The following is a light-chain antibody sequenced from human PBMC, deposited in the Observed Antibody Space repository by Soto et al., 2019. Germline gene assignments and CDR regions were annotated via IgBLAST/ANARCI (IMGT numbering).Light chain of an antibody. CDR1: SSDVGSYNY. J-gene: IGLJ1*01. V-gene: IGLV2-14*01. CDR2: EVS. Sequence: QSALTQHASVSGSPGQSITISCTGTSSDVGSYNYVSWYQQHPGKAPKLMIYEVSNRPSGVSNRFSGSKSGNTASLTISGLQAEDEADYYCSSYTSSSIDYVFGTGTKLTVL. CDR3: SSYTSSSIDYV.